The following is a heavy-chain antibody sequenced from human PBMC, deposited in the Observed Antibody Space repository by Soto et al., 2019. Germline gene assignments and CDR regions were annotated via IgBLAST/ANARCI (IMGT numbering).Heavy chain of an antibody. Sequence: QVQLVESGGGVVQPGGSLRLSCAASGFTFSNYGLDWVRQAPGKGLEWVAVIWSDGTNEYYADSVKGRFTISRDNSKNTLYLQMNSLRAEDTAVYYCARDHSGGGSISEDGYFDLWGRGTLFTVSS. D-gene: IGHD3-16*01. CDR1: GFTFSNYG. CDR3: ARDHSGGGSISEDGYFDL. J-gene: IGHJ2*01. CDR2: IWSDGTNE. V-gene: IGHV3-33*01.